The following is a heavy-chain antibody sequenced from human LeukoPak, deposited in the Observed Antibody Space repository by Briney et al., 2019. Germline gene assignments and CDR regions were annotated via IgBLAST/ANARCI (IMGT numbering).Heavy chain of an antibody. CDR2: IIPIFGTA. Sequence: GASVKVSCKASGGTFSSYAISWVRQAPGQGLEWMGGIIPIFGTANHAQKFQGRVTITADESTSTAYMELSSLRSEDTAVYYCARGRELLRDAFDIWGQGTMVTVPS. CDR1: GGTFSSYA. D-gene: IGHD1-26*01. V-gene: IGHV1-69*01. J-gene: IGHJ3*02. CDR3: ARGRELLRDAFDI.